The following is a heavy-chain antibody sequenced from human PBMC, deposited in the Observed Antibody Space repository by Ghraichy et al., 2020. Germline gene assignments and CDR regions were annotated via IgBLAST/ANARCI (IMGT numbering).Heavy chain of an antibody. CDR3: ANYNCGSASCDVRTHDY. CDR2: FSGTGIT. J-gene: IGHJ4*02. V-gene: IGHV3-23*01. Sequence: GGSLRLSCVASGFTFSSYAMSWVRQAPGKGLEWVSGFSGTGITHYADSVKGRFTISRDNSKNTLYLQMNSLRAEDTAVYYCANYNCGSASCDVRTHDYWGQGTLVTVSS. D-gene: IGHD2-2*01. CDR1: GFTFSSYA.